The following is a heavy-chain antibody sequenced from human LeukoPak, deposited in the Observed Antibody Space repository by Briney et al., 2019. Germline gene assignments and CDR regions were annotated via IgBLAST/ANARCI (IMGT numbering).Heavy chain of an antibody. CDR2: IRYDGSYK. V-gene: IGHV3-30*02. J-gene: IGHJ6*03. Sequence: GGSLRLSCAASGFTFSSYGMHWVRQAPGKGLEWVAFIRYDGSYKYYADSVKGRFTISRDNSKSTLYLQMNSLRAEDTAEYYCAKTYDFWSGWPGPYYMDVWGKGTTVTVSS. CDR3: AKTYDFWSGWPGPYYMDV. D-gene: IGHD3-3*01. CDR1: GFTFSSYG.